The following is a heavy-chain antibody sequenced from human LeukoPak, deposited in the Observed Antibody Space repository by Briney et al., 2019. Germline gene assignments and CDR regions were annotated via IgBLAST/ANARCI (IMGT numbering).Heavy chain of an antibody. J-gene: IGHJ3*02. D-gene: IGHD1-26*01. V-gene: IGHV4-4*02. CDR3: AKGGSI. Sequence: PSGTLSLTCAVSGGSITSSNWWSWVRQPPGKGLEWIGEIYHSGTTNYNPSLKNRVTMSVDTSRNQISLNLSSVIAADTAVYYCAKGGSIWGQGTMVTVSS. CDR2: IYHSGTT. CDR1: GGSITSSNW.